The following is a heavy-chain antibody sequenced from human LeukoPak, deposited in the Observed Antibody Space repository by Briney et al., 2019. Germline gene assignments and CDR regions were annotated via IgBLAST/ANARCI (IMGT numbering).Heavy chain of an antibody. Sequence: SETLSLTCTVSNDSITSGSYYWSWIRQPPGKGLEWIGYIYHSGSTYYNPSLKSRVTISLDRSKNQFSLKLSSVTAADTAVYYCARSSPKLKYPIDYWGQGTLVTVSA. J-gene: IGHJ4*02. CDR2: IYHSGST. D-gene: IGHD6-13*01. V-gene: IGHV4-30-2*01. CDR1: NDSITSGSYY. CDR3: ARSSPKLKYPIDY.